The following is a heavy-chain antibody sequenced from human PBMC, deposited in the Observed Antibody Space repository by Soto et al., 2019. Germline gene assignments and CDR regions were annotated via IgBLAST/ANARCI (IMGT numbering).Heavy chain of an antibody. J-gene: IGHJ3*02. CDR2: FDPEDGET. Sequence: ASVKVCCEVSGYTLTELSMHWVRQAPVKGLEWMGGFDPEDGETIYAQKFQGRVTMTEDTSTDTAYMELSSLRSEDTAVYYCATFYSGSYYSDAFDIWGQGTMVTVSS. CDR3: ATFYSGSYYSDAFDI. V-gene: IGHV1-24*01. CDR1: GYTLTELS. D-gene: IGHD1-26*01.